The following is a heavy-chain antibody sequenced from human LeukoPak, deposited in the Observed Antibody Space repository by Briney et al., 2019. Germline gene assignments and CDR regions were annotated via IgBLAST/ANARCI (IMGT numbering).Heavy chain of an antibody. CDR3: ARYQYYYDSSGYPVDY. CDR1: GGAFSSYT. D-gene: IGHD3-22*01. V-gene: IGHV1-69*02. CDR2: IIPILGIA. J-gene: IGHJ4*02. Sequence: SVKVSCKASGGAFSSYTISWVRQAPGQGLEWMGRIIPILGIANYAQKFQGRVTITADKSTSTAYMELSSLRSEDTAVCYCARYQYYYDSSGYPVDYWGQGTLVTVSS.